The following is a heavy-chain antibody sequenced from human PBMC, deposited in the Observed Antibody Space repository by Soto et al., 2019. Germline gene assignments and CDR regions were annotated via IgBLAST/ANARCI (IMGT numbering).Heavy chain of an antibody. Sequence: PGGSLRLSCAASGFTFSSYSMNWVRQAPGKGLEWISSISGSSSPIYYADSVKGRFTVSRDNAKNSLYLQMNSLRAEDTAVYYCARRSNMLDYWGQGTLVTVSS. CDR2: ISGSSSPI. D-gene: IGHD2-2*01. V-gene: IGHV3-48*01. CDR3: ARRSNMLDY. CDR1: GFTFSSYS. J-gene: IGHJ4*02.